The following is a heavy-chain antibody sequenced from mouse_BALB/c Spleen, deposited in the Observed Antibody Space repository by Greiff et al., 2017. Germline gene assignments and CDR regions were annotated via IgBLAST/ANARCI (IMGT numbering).Heavy chain of an antibody. D-gene: IGHD2-3*01. CDR1: GFTFSSYG. CDR2: ISSGGSYT. Sequence: EVKLMESGGDLVKPGGSLKLSCAASGFTFSSYGMSWVRQTPDKRLEWVATISSGGSYTYYPDSVKGRFTISRDNAKNTLYLQMSSLKSEDTAMYYCARRGGSGMIFDYWGQGTTLTVSS. J-gene: IGHJ2*01. V-gene: IGHV5-6*02. CDR3: ARRGGSGMIFDY.